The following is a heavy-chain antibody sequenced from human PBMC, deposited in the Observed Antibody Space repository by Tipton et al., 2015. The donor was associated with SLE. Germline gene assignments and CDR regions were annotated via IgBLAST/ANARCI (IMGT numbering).Heavy chain of an antibody. J-gene: IGHJ4*02. Sequence: TLSLTCAVYGGSFSGYYWSWIRQPPGKGLEWIGEINHSGSTNYNPSLKSRVTISVDTPKNQLSLKLSPVTAADTAVYYCARGHSSSARYFDYWGQGTLVTVSS. CDR3: ARGHSSSARYFDY. CDR1: GGSFSGYY. D-gene: IGHD6-6*01. V-gene: IGHV4-34*01. CDR2: INHSGST.